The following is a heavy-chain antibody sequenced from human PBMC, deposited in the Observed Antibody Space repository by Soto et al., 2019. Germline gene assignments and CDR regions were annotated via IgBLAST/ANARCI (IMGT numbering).Heavy chain of an antibody. CDR3: AREPEGIAAALDY. CDR1: GYTFSGSV. V-gene: IGHV1-3*01. CDR2: INAGNGNT. Sequence: ASVKVSCPASGYTFSGSVMHWVRQAPGQRLEWMGWINAGNGNTIYSQKFQGRVTITRDTSATTAYMELNSLRAEDTALYYCAREPEGIAAALDYWGRGTLVTVSS. D-gene: IGHD6-13*01. J-gene: IGHJ4*02.